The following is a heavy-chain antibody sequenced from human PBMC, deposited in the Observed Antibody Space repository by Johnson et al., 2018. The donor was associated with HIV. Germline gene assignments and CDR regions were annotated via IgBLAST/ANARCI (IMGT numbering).Heavy chain of an antibody. D-gene: IGHD3-10*01. V-gene: IGHV3-23*04. CDR3: AKDPGWFGEPGDAVDI. CDR1: GFTFSSYW. CDR2: ISGSGGST. Sequence: VQLVESGGGLVQPGGSLRLSCAASGFTFSSYWMHWVRQAPGKGLEWVSAISGSGGSTYYADSVKGRFTISRDNSKNTLYLQMNSLRAEDTAVYDCAKDPGWFGEPGDAVDIWGQGTMVTVSS. J-gene: IGHJ3*02.